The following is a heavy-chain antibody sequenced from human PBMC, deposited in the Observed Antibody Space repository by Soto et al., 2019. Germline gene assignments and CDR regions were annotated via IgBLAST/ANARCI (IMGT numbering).Heavy chain of an antibody. Sequence: SDTLSLTCTVSGGSISTGGYYWTWIRQHPGKGLEWIGYIYYSGSTYYNPSLKSRVTISVDTSKNQFSLKLSSVTAADTAVYYYARGLSVTLFDNWGQGTLVTVSS. D-gene: IGHD4-17*01. V-gene: IGHV4-31*03. CDR3: ARGLSVTLFDN. J-gene: IGHJ4*02. CDR1: GGSISTGGYY. CDR2: IYYSGST.